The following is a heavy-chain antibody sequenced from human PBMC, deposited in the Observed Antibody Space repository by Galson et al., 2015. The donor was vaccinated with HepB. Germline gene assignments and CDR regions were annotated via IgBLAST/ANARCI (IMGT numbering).Heavy chain of an antibody. CDR2: ISSSSSTI. CDR1: GFTLSSYS. Sequence: SLRLSCAASGFTLSSYSMNWVRQAPGKGLEWVSYISSSSSTIYYADSVKGRFTISRDNAKNSLYLQMNSLRAEDTAVYYCARGGSTGIMITFGGVIAFDYWGQGTLVTVSS. V-gene: IGHV3-48*01. D-gene: IGHD3-16*02. J-gene: IGHJ4*02. CDR3: ARGGSTGIMITFGGVIAFDY.